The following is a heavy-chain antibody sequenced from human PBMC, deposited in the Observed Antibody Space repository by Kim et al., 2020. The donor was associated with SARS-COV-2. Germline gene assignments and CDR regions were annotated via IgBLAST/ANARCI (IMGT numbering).Heavy chain of an antibody. V-gene: IGHV5-51*01. J-gene: IGHJ4*02. Sequence: GESLKISCKGSGYSFTSYWIGWVRQMPGKGLEWMGIIYPGDSDTRYSPSFQGQVTISADKSISTAYLQWSSLKASDTAMYYCARGVDTAMVTALFDYWGQGTLVTVSS. CDR3: ARGVDTAMVTALFDY. CDR2: IYPGDSDT. CDR1: GYSFTSYW. D-gene: IGHD5-18*01.